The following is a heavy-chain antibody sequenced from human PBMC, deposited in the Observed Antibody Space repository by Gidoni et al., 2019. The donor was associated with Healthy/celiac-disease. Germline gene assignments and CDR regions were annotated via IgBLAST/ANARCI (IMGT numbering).Heavy chain of an antibody. CDR2: MNPNSGNT. J-gene: IGHJ5*02. Sequence: QVQLVQSGAEVKKPGASVKVSCKASGYPFTSYDINWVRQATGQGLEWMGWMNPNSGNTGYAQKVQGRVTMTRNTSISTAYMELSSLRSEDTAVYYCARKPIAAAPGRFDPWGQGTLVTASS. CDR3: ARKPIAAAPGRFDP. D-gene: IGHD6-13*01. V-gene: IGHV1-8*01. CDR1: GYPFTSYD.